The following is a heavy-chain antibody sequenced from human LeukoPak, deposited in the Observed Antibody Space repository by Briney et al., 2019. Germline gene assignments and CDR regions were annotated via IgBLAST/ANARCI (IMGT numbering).Heavy chain of an antibody. V-gene: IGHV4-59*12. D-gene: IGHD5-24*01. CDR1: GGSISSYY. CDR2: IYYSGST. Sequence: SETLSLTCTVSGGSISSYYWSWIRQPPGKGLEWIGYIYYSGSTNCNPSLKSRVTISVDTSKNQFSLKLSSVTAADTAVYYCARARRTYRDGYNLYFDYWGQGTLVTVSS. CDR3: ARARRTYRDGYNLYFDY. J-gene: IGHJ4*02.